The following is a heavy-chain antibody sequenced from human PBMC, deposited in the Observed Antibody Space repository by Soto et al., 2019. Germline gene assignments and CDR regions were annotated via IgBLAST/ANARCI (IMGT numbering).Heavy chain of an antibody. D-gene: IGHD1-26*01. CDR3: ARVAPIYSVSYYGAFDI. J-gene: IGHJ3*02. V-gene: IGHV1-69*06. CDR1: GGTFSSYA. CDR2: IIPIFGTA. Sequence: QVQLVQSGAEVKKPGSSVKVSCKASGGTFSSYAISWVRQAPGQGLEWMGGIIPIFGTANYAQKFQGRVTITADKSTSTAYMELSSLRSEDTAVYYCARVAPIYSVSYYGAFDIWGQGTMVTVSS.